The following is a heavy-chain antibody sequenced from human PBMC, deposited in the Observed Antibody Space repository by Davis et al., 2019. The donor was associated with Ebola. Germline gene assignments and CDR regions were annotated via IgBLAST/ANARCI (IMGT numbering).Heavy chain of an antibody. CDR1: GYTFTGYY. D-gene: IGHD6-19*01. CDR3: ATGIAVAGTFEDY. CDR2: INPNNGGT. J-gene: IGHJ4*02. Sequence: AASVKVSCKASGYTFTGYYIHWVRQALGQGLEWVGRINPNNGGTNYAQKFQGRVSMTRDTSITTAYMELSSLTSDDTAVYYCATGIAVAGTFEDYWGQGTLVTVSS. V-gene: IGHV1-2*06.